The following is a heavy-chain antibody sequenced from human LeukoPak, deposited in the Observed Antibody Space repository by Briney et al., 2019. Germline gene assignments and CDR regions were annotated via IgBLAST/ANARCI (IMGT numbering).Heavy chain of an antibody. J-gene: IGHJ4*02. Sequence: GGSLRLSCAASGFTFSSFAMHWVRQAPGKGLECVAYIRYDGSNKSYADSVKGRFTISRDSSKNTLYLQMNSLRAEDTAVYYCAKDPGAHDKHFDHWGQGTLVTVSS. CDR2: IRYDGSNK. D-gene: IGHD3-10*01. CDR1: GFTFSSFA. CDR3: AKDPGAHDKHFDH. V-gene: IGHV3-30*02.